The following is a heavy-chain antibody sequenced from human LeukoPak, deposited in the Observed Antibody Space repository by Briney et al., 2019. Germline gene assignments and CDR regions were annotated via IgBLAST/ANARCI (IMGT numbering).Heavy chain of an antibody. V-gene: IGHV1-18*01. D-gene: IGHD1-20*01. J-gene: IGHJ5*02. Sequence: ASVKVSCKASGYTFTSYGISRVRQAPGQGLEWMGWISAYNGNTNYAQKLQGRVTMTTDTSTSTAYMELRSLRSDDTAVYYCAREGTRITGTTRLWFDPWGQGTLVTVSS. CDR1: GYTFTSYG. CDR2: ISAYNGNT. CDR3: AREGTRITGTTRLWFDP.